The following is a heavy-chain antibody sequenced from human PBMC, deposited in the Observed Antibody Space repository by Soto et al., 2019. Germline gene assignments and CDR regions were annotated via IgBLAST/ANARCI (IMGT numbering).Heavy chain of an antibody. D-gene: IGHD1-1*01. CDR2: ISYDESTV. Sequence: GGSLRLSCAASGFTFHSFTMHWVRQTPGRGLEWVALISYDESTVHCADSVKGRFTISRDNSKSTLYLQMNSLRAEDTALYYCARDPRETTYYLDYWGQGTLVTVSS. CDR1: GFTFHSFT. J-gene: IGHJ4*02. CDR3: ARDPRETTYYLDY. V-gene: IGHV3-30-3*01.